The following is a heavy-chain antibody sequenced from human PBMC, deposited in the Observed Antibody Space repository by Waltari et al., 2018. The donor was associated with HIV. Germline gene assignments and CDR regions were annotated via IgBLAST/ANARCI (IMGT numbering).Heavy chain of an antibody. Sequence: QITLEESGPTLVKPTQTLTLTCTFSGFSLSTSGVGVGWIRQPPGKALEWLALIYWNGNKHYSPSLKSRVTITKETSKDQVLLKMTNMDPADTATYFCARRPGYCSGTRCYYSHWFDPWGQGTLVTVSS. J-gene: IGHJ5*02. D-gene: IGHD2-2*03. CDR1: GFSLSTSGVG. CDR3: ARRPGYCSGTRCYYSHWFDP. CDR2: IYWNGNK. V-gene: IGHV2-5*01.